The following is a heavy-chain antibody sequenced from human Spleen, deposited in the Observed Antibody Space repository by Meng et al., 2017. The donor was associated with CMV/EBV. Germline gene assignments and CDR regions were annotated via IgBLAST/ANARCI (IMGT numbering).Heavy chain of an antibody. V-gene: IGHV1-69*10. CDR1: GGTFSSYA. J-gene: IGHJ6*02. D-gene: IGHD3-22*01. CDR2: IIPILGIA. Sequence: SVKVSCKASGGTFSSYAISWVRQAPGQGLEWMGGIIPILGIANYAQKFQGRVTITADKSTSTAYMELSSLRSEDTAVYYCARAETYYYVSSGYYGMDVWGQGTTVTVSS. CDR3: ARAETYYYVSSGYYGMDV.